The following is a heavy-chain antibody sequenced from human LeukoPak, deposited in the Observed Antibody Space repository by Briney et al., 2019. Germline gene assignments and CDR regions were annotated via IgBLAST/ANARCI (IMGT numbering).Heavy chain of an antibody. CDR1: GFTFSSYS. V-gene: IGHV3-48*01. Sequence: GGSLRLSCAASGFTFSSYSMNWVRQAPGKGLEWVSYISSSSSTIYYADSVKGRFTISRDNAKNSLYLQMNSLRAEDTAVYYCARVGDYDFWSGYYPAIGAFDIWGQGTMVTVSS. D-gene: IGHD3-3*01. CDR3: ARVGDYDFWSGYYPAIGAFDI. J-gene: IGHJ3*02. CDR2: ISSSSSTI.